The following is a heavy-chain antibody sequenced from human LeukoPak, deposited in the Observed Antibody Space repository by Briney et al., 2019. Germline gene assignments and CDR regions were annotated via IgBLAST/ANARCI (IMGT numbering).Heavy chain of an antibody. CDR1: GFTFSGSA. D-gene: IGHD5-24*01. Sequence: GGALRLSCAASGFTFSGSAMSWVRQAPGEGLEWVSLISYTGANTYYTDSVRGRFTISRDNSKDTLFLQMNSLRAEDTAIYYCARDIQLSTWGLGTMVTVSS. CDR2: ISYTGANT. CDR3: ARDIQLST. V-gene: IGHV3-23*01. J-gene: IGHJ3*01.